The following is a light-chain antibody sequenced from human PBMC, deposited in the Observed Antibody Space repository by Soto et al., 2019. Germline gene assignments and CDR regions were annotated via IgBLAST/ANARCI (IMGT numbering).Light chain of an antibody. J-gene: IGKJ5*01. CDR1: HDLSTF. Sequence: DIQFTQSPSLLSASIGERVTITCRASHDLSTFLAWYQQKPGKAPKLLIYEASTLQSGVPSRFSGSGSGTEFTLTISGLLPEDFAAYHCQQLYTLPFPFGQGTRPAIK. CDR3: QQLYTLPFP. V-gene: IGKV1-9*01. CDR2: EAS.